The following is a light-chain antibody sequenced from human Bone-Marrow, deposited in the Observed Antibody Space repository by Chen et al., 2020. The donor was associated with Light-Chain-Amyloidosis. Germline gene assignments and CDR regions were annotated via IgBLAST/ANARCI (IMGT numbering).Light chain of an antibody. CDR2: EVT. CDR3: SSYNITNTLV. CDR1: SSDVGGDNH. J-gene: IGLJ1*01. V-gene: IGLV2-14*01. Sequence: QSALTQPASVSGSPGQSITISCTGTSSDVGGDNHVSWYQQHPDKAPKLMIYEVTNRPSWVPVRCSDAKSDNTASLTISGLETEAEADYFCSSYNITNTLVFGSGTRVTVL.